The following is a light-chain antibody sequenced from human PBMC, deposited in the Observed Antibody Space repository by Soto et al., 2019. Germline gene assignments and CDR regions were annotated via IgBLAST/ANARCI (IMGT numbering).Light chain of an antibody. CDR3: QQYNNGPYT. CDR1: QSVGSN. J-gene: IGKJ2*01. CDR2: GAS. Sequence: EIVMTQSPATLSVSPGERASLSCRASQSVGSNLAWYQQTAGQAPRLLIYGASTRATGIPARFSGSGSGTEFTLTISSLQSEDFAVYSGQQYNNGPYTFGQGTKQEIK. V-gene: IGKV3-15*01.